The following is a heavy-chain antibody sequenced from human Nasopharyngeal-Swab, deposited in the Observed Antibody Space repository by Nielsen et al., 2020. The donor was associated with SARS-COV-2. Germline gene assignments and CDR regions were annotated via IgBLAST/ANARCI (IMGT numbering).Heavy chain of an antibody. J-gene: IGHJ3*02. V-gene: IGHV1-46*01. CDR3: ASYSGSKLGVDAFDI. D-gene: IGHD1-26*01. Sequence: ASVKVSCKASGYTFTSYYMHWVRQAPGQGLEWMGIINPSGGSTNYAQKLQGRVTMTTDTSTSTAYMELRSLRSDDTAVYYCASYSGSKLGVDAFDIWGQGTMVTVSS. CDR2: INPSGGST. CDR1: GYTFTSYY.